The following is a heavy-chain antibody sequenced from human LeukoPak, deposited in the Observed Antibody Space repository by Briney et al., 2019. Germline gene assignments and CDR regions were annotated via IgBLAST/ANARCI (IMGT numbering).Heavy chain of an antibody. D-gene: IGHD3-10*01. J-gene: IGHJ4*02. CDR3: ARDPPGSGSYYDY. CDR2: IYYIGST. CDR1: GGSISSYY. V-gene: IGHV4-59*01. Sequence: SETLSLTCTVSGGSISSYYWSWIRQPPGKELESIGYIYYIGSTNYNPSLKSRVTISVDTSKNQFSLKLSSVAAADTAVYYCARDPPGSGSYYDYWGQGTLVTVSS.